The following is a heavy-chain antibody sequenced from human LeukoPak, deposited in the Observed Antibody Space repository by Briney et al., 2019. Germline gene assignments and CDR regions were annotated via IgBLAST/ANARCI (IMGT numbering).Heavy chain of an antibody. CDR3: AIRITVVRGESFDY. Sequence: GASVKVSCKVSGYTLTELSMHWVRQAPGKGLEWMGGFDPEDGETIYAQKFQGRVTMTEDTSTDTAYMELSGLRSEDTAVYYCAIRITVVRGESFDYWGQGTLVTVSS. D-gene: IGHD3-10*01. CDR1: GYTLTELS. V-gene: IGHV1-24*01. J-gene: IGHJ4*02. CDR2: FDPEDGET.